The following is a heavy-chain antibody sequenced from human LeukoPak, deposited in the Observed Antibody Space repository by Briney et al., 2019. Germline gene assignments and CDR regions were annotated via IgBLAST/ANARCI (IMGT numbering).Heavy chain of an antibody. Sequence: ASVKVSCKASGYTFTGYYIHWVRQAPGQGLEWMGVINPSGGGTTYAQKFQGRVSMTRDTSTTTLYMELSSLRSEDTAVYYCARGGPCGSDCYSTSFDYWGQGTLVTVSS. CDR3: ARGGPCGSDCYSTSFDY. V-gene: IGHV1-46*01. CDR1: GYTFTGYY. J-gene: IGHJ4*02. CDR2: INPSGGGT. D-gene: IGHD2-21*02.